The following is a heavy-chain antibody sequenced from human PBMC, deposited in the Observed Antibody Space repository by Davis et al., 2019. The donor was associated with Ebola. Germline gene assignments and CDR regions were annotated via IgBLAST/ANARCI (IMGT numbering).Heavy chain of an antibody. CDR2: ISGSSRYI. J-gene: IGHJ2*01. CDR3: ARDWVELRHFDWLSGKGDWYFDL. Sequence: PGGSLRLSCAASGFTFNNYAMSWVRQAPGKGLEWVSFISGSSRYIYYADPVKSRFTISRDNAKNSLYLQMNSLRADDTAVYYCARDWVELRHFDWLSGKGDWYFDLWGRGTLVTVSS. V-gene: IGHV3-21*01. D-gene: IGHD3-9*01. CDR1: GFTFNNYA.